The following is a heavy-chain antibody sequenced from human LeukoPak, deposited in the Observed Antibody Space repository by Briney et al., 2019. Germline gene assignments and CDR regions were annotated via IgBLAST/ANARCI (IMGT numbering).Heavy chain of an antibody. CDR2: IKEGGGER. CDR3: ARDGNNWNGFAY. Sequence: GGSLRLSCVASGFTFSSYWMTWVRQARGKGLEGVANIKEGGGERHYVDSVKGRFTISRDNAKNSLYVKMKSVRVEDTAVYYCARDGNNWNGFAYWGQGTLVTVSS. D-gene: IGHD1-1*01. CDR1: GFTFSSYW. J-gene: IGHJ4*02. V-gene: IGHV3-7*01.